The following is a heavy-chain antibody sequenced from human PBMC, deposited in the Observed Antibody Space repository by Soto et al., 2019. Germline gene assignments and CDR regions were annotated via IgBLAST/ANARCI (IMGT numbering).Heavy chain of an antibody. CDR2: ISGSGGST. Sequence: GGSLRLSCAASGFTFSSYAMSWVRQAPGKGLEWVSAISGSGGSTYYADSVKGRFPISRDNSKNTLYLQMNSLRAEDTAVYYCAKREALYCSSTSCSYYFDYWGQGTLVTVSS. CDR3: AKREALYCSSTSCSYYFDY. J-gene: IGHJ4*02. V-gene: IGHV3-23*01. CDR1: GFTFSSYA. D-gene: IGHD2-2*01.